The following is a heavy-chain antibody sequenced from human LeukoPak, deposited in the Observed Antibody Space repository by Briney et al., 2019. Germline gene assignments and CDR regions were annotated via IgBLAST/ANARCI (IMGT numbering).Heavy chain of an antibody. CDR1: GFTFNTYA. V-gene: IGHV3-64*04. CDR2: ISSRGGSS. Sequence: GGSLRLSCSASGFTFNTYAMSWVRQAPGKGLEYVSLISSRGGSSYYADSLRGRFTISRDNSKNTLYLQMNSLRAEDTAVYYCARGGFSGSYYFDYWGQGTLVTVSS. CDR3: ARGGFSGSYYFDY. D-gene: IGHD1-26*01. J-gene: IGHJ4*02.